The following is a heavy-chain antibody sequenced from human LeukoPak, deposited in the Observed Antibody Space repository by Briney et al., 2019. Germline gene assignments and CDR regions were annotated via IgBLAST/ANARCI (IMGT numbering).Heavy chain of an antibody. V-gene: IGHV3-30*02. CDR2: IRSDGSNK. CDR3: AKDMTFGLFGAPAYYFDY. J-gene: IGHJ4*02. CDR1: GFSFSSYG. D-gene: IGHD3-3*01. Sequence: PGGSLRLYCAGSGFSFSSYGMHWVRQAPGKGLEWMAFIRSDGSNKYYADSVKGRFTISRDNSKNTLYLQMNSLRAEDTALYYCAKDMTFGLFGAPAYYFDYWGQGTLVTVSS.